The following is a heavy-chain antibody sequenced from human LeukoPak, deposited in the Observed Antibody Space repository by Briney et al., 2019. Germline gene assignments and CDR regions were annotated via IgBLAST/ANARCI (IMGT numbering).Heavy chain of an antibody. CDR3: AGGGPWRYCSGGSCYEDSWD. J-gene: IGHJ4*02. V-gene: IGHV4-59*01. Sequence: SETLSLTCTVSGGSISSYYWSWIRQPPGKGLEWIGYIYYSGSTNYNPSLKSRVTISVDTSKNQFSLKLSSVTAEDTAVYYCAGGGPWRYCSGGSCYEDSWDWGQGTLVTVSS. CDR1: GGSISSYY. CDR2: IYYSGST. D-gene: IGHD2-15*01.